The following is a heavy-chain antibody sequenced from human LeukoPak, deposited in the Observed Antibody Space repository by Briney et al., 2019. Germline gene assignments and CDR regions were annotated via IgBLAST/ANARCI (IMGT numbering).Heavy chain of an antibody. J-gene: IGHJ6*02. CDR1: GYTFTSYG. V-gene: IGHV1-18*01. Sequence: ASVKVSCKASGYTFTSYGISWVRQAPGQGLEWMGWISAYNGNTNYAQKLQGRVTMTRDTSTSTVYMELSSLRSEDTAVYYCARGSYYDFWSGYFYYYYGMDVWGQGTTVTVSS. D-gene: IGHD3-3*01. CDR3: ARGSYYDFWSGYFYYYYGMDV. CDR2: ISAYNGNT.